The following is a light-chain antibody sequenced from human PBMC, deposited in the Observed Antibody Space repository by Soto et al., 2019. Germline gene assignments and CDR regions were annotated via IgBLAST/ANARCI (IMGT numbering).Light chain of an antibody. CDR2: AVS. Sequence: EIVMTQSPATLSVSPGERATLSCRASQTVTTNLAWYLQKPGQAPRLLIYAVSTRATGVPARFSGSGSGTEFTLPISTLQSEDFAVYYCQQYKDWPLTFGGGTKVEIK. CDR1: QTVTTN. V-gene: IGKV3-15*01. CDR3: QQYKDWPLT. J-gene: IGKJ4*01.